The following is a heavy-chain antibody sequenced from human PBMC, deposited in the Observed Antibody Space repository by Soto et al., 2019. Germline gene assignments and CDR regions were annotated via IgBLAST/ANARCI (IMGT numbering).Heavy chain of an antibody. V-gene: IGHV4-31*03. CDR2: IFHGGNT. CDR3: ARVGTSSSDAFDI. CDR1: GGSVSSGDYY. J-gene: IGHJ3*02. D-gene: IGHD6-6*01. Sequence: SETLSLTCSVSGGSVSSGDYYWSWIRQNPGKGLEWIGYIFHGGNTYYNPSLKSRVSISVDTSKNHFSLKVTSMTDADTAMYYCARVGTSSSDAFDIWGQGTVVTVSS.